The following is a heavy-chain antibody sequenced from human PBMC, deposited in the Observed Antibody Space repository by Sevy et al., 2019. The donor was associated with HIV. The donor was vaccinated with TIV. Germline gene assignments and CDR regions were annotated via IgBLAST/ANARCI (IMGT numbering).Heavy chain of an antibody. J-gene: IGHJ4*02. D-gene: IGHD3-22*01. CDR1: GYTFTDNY. Sequence: GASVKVSCKASGYTFTDNYIHWVRQAPGQGLEWMGRINPKSGGTKYAQKFQGRVTMTRDTSISTAYMEVSRLRFDDTAVFHCAREDGSTYYGLIDYWGQGSLVTVSS. CDR2: INPKSGGT. V-gene: IGHV1-2*06. CDR3: AREDGSTYYGLIDY.